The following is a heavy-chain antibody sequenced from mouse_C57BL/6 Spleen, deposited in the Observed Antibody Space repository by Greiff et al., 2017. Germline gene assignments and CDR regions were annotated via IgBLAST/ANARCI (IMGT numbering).Heavy chain of an antibody. J-gene: IGHJ2*01. CDR1: GYTFTSYT. Sequence: VQLQQSGAELARPGASVKMSCKASGYTFTSYTMHWVKQRPGQGLEWIGYINPSSGYTKYNQKFKDKATLTADKSSSTAYMQLSSLTSEDSAVYYCARLDYGSSYDVDYWGQGTTRTVSS. V-gene: IGHV1-4*01. CDR2: INPSSGYT. D-gene: IGHD1-1*01. CDR3: ARLDYGSSYDVDY.